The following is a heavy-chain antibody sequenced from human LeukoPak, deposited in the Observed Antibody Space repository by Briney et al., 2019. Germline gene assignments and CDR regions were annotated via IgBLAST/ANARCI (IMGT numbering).Heavy chain of an antibody. V-gene: IGHV4-39*01. Sequence: SETLSLTCTVSGGSIDSSSYYRGWIRQPPGKGLEWIGSIYSSGSTYYNPSLKSRVTISVDTSKNKFSLRLSSVTAADTAVYYCARLHSTHSSNSWGQGTLVTVSS. D-gene: IGHD6-13*01. J-gene: IGHJ4*02. CDR1: GGSIDSSSYY. CDR3: ARLHSTHSSNS. CDR2: IYSSGST.